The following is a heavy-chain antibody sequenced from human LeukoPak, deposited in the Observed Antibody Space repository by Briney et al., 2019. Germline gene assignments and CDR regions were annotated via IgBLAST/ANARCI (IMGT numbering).Heavy chain of an antibody. J-gene: IGHJ4*02. V-gene: IGHV3-7*01. D-gene: IGHD4-17*01. CDR3: ARDFRDYGDDY. CDR2: IHQDGNEK. CDR1: GFTFSTYW. Sequence: GGSLRLSCAASGFTFSTYWMSWVRQAPGKGLEWVTNIHQDGNEKYYMDSVKGRFTISRDNAKNSLYLQMNSLRVEDTAVYYCARDFRDYGDDYWGQGTLVTVSS.